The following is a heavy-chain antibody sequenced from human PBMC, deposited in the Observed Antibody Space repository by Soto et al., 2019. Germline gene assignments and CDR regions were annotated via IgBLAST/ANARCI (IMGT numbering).Heavy chain of an antibody. D-gene: IGHD6-13*01. CDR2: MNPGSGKT. V-gene: IGHV1-8*02. CDR1: GYTFINFD. Sequence: ASVKVSCKXSGYTFINFDISWVRQAAGQGLEWLGWMNPGSGKTGYASKFQGRVAMTRDASTGTSHLELSSLTSDDTAVYYCARMASAGTLNWFDPWGQGTLVTVSS. CDR3: ARMASAGTLNWFDP. J-gene: IGHJ5*02.